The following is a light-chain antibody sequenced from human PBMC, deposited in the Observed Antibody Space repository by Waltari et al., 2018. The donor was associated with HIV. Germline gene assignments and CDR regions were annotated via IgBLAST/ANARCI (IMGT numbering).Light chain of an antibody. Sequence: SALTQPASVSGSPGQSITISCTGPASDMTTFNFVSWYQQSPGRAPNRIIFEVYFRPSGVSDRFSGSKSGDTASLTISALRAEDEGDYFCSSYSTRGFVLFGGGTKVTVL. CDR2: EVY. J-gene: IGLJ3*02. CDR3: SSYSTRGFVL. CDR1: ASDMTTFNF. V-gene: IGLV2-14*01.